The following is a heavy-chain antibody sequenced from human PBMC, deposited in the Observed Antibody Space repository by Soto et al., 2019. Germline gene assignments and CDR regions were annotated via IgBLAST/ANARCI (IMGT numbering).Heavy chain of an antibody. J-gene: IGHJ4*02. V-gene: IGHV4-31*02. CDR3: ASSTSCCDDFDY. CDR1: GGSISSGGYY. D-gene: IGHD2-2*01. Sequence: SETLSLPWTVSGGSISSGGYYWSWPRQHPGKGLEWIGYIYSSGSTYYNPSLKSRVTISVDTSKNQFSLKLSSVTAADTAVYYCASSTSCCDDFDYWGQGTLVTVSS. CDR2: IYSSGST.